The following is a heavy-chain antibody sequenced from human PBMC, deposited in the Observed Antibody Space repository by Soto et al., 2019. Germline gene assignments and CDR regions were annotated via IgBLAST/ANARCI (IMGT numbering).Heavy chain of an antibody. Sequence: SETLSLTCTVSGGSISSSSYYWGWIRQPPGKGLEWIGSIYYSGSTYYNPSLKSRVTISVDTSKNQFSLKLSSVTAADTAVYYCASSNDYIWGSYRYYFDYWGQGTLVTVSS. V-gene: IGHV4-39*01. D-gene: IGHD3-16*02. CDR1: GGSISSSSYY. CDR2: IYYSGST. CDR3: ASSNDYIWGSYRYYFDY. J-gene: IGHJ4*02.